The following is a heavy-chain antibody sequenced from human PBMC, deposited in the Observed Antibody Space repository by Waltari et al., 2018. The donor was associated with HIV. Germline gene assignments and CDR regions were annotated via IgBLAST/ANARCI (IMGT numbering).Heavy chain of an antibody. J-gene: IGHJ4*02. Sequence: QLQLQESGPGLVKPSETLSLTCTVSGCSISSSSYYWGWIRQPPGKGLEWIGSIYCSGSNYYNPPLKSRVTISVDTSKNQFSLKLRSVPAADTAVYYCARGDSSGWYPAAYYFDYWGQGTLVTVSS. CDR1: GCSISSSSYY. CDR2: IYCSGSN. D-gene: IGHD6-19*01. CDR3: ARGDSSGWYPAAYYFDY. V-gene: IGHV4-39*01.